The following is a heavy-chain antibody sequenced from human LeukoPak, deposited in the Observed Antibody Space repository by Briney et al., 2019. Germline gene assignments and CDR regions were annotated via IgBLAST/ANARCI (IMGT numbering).Heavy chain of an antibody. D-gene: IGHD1-26*01. J-gene: IGHJ4*02. CDR1: GLTFSSSA. CDR3: TKGGSYAPLDY. Sequence: GGSLRLSCAASGLTFSSSAMTWVRQAPGKGLEWVSAINSGGDNTVYADYVKGRLTISRDNSKNTLYLQMNSLRAEDTAIYYCTKGGSYAPLDYWGQGTLVTVSS. CDR2: INSGGDNT. V-gene: IGHV3-23*01.